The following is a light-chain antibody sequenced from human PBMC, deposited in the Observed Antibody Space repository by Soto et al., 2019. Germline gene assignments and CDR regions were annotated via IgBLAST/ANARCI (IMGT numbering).Light chain of an antibody. CDR1: QSIGTC. CDR3: QQYHSYPVT. Sequence: DIQMTQSPSTLSASVRDRVTITCRASQSIGTCLAWYQKKPGKAPKVLISDASSLESGVPSRFSGSGSGTDFTLAISGLQPDDFATYYCQQYHSYPVTFGGGTRVEIK. CDR2: DAS. V-gene: IGKV1-5*01. J-gene: IGKJ4*01.